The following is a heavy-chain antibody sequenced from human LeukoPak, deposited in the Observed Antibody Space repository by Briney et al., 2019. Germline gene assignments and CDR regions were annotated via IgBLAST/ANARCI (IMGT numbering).Heavy chain of an antibody. V-gene: IGHV3-30*04. CDR3: ARHVAFGDGYNYFDY. Sequence: PGGSLRLSCAASGFTFSSYAMHWVRQAPGKGLEWVAVISYDGSNKYYADSVKGRFTISRDNSKNTLYLQMNSLRAEDTAVYYCARHVAFGDGYNYFDYWGQGTLVAASS. J-gene: IGHJ4*02. D-gene: IGHD5-24*01. CDR1: GFTFSSYA. CDR2: ISYDGSNK.